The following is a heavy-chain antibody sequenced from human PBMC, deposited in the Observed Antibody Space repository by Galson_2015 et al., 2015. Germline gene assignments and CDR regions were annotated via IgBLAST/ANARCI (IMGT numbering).Heavy chain of an antibody. D-gene: IGHD6-19*01. CDR2: IYPGDSDT. Sequence: QSGAEVKKPGESLNISCKGSGYSFTTYWIGWVRQMPGKGLEWMGIIYPGDSDTRYSPSFQGQVTISAVKSISTAYLQWRSLKASDTAIYYCARQGTYSSGLFGVDYWGQGTLVTVSS. V-gene: IGHV5-51*01. CDR1: GYSFTTYW. CDR3: ARQGTYSSGLFGVDY. J-gene: IGHJ4*02.